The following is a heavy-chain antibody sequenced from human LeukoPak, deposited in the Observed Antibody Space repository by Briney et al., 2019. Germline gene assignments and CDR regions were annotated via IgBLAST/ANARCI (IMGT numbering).Heavy chain of an antibody. V-gene: IGHV4-61*02. J-gene: IGHJ3*02. D-gene: IGHD3-22*01. Sequence: PSQTLSLTCTVSGGSISSGSYYWSWIRQPAGKGLEWIGRIYTSGSTNYNPSLKSRVTISVDTSKNQFSLKLSSVTAADTAVYYCARDRNYYDSSGYYTDAFDIWGQGTMVTVPS. CDR3: ARDRNYYDSSGYYTDAFDI. CDR2: IYTSGST. CDR1: GGSISSGSYY.